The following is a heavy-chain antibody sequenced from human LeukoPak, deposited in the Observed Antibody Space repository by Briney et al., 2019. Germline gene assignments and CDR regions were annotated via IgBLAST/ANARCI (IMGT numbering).Heavy chain of an antibody. V-gene: IGHV4-4*07. D-gene: IGHD5-12*01. CDR1: GGSISSYY. Sequence: SETLSLTCTVSGGSISSYYWSWIRQPAGKGLEWIGRIYTSGSTNSNPSLKSRVTMSVDTSKNQFSLKLSSVTAADTAVYYCARGWLRPLYYYGMDVWGQGTTVTVSS. CDR2: IYTSGST. J-gene: IGHJ6*02. CDR3: ARGWLRPLYYYGMDV.